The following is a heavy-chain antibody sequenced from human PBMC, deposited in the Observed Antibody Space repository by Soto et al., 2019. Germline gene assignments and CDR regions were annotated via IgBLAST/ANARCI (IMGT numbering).Heavy chain of an antibody. CDR1: GYTFTGYY. CDR3: ARDIGVTEQRQSYYYYGMDV. Sequence: ASVKVSCKASGYTFTGYYMHWVRQAPGQGLEWMGWINPNSGGTNYAQKFQGWVTMTRDTSISTAYMELSRLRSDDTAVYYCARDIGVTEQRQSYYYYGMDVWGQGTRVTVSS. D-gene: IGHD6-19*01. V-gene: IGHV1-2*04. CDR2: INPNSGGT. J-gene: IGHJ6*02.